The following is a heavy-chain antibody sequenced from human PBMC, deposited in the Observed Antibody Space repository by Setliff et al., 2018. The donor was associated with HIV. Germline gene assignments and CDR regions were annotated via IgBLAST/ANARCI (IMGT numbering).Heavy chain of an antibody. V-gene: IGHV4-39*07. CDR3: ATLAAAGESYDY. D-gene: IGHD6-13*01. Sequence: SETLSLTCTVSGVPTSASTYYWGWIRQPPGKGLDWIGYISYSGNTNYSPSLESRVTLSVDKSKNQFSLRLSSVTAADTAVYYCATLAAAGESYDYWGQGSLVTV. CDR2: ISYSGNT. J-gene: IGHJ4*02. CDR1: GVPTSASTYY.